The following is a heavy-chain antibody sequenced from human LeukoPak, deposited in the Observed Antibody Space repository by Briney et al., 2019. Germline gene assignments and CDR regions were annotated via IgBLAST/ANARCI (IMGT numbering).Heavy chain of an antibody. CDR1: GFTFSSYE. J-gene: IGHJ3*02. CDR3: ARVGSQVVRDAFDI. D-gene: IGHD2-15*01. V-gene: IGHV3-48*03. CDR2: VSSSGSTI. Sequence: PGGSLRLSCAASGFTFSSYEMNWVRQAPGKGLEWVSYVSSSGSTIYYADSVKGRFTISRDNAKNSLYLQMNSLRAEDTAVYYCARVGSQVVRDAFDIWGQGTMVTVSS.